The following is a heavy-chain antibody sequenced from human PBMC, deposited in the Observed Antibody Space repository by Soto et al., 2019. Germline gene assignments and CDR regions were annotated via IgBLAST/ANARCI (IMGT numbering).Heavy chain of an antibody. CDR1: GGSISSGGYY. D-gene: IGHD3-3*01. CDR3: ARINVTIFGVVIGNYYYGMDV. Sequence: SETLSLTCTVSGGSISSGGYYWSWIRQHPGKGLEWIGYIYYSGSTYYNPSLKSRVTISVDTSKNQFSLKLSSVTAADTAVYYCARINVTIFGVVIGNYYYGMDVWGQGTTVTVSS. CDR2: IYYSGST. J-gene: IGHJ6*02. V-gene: IGHV4-31*03.